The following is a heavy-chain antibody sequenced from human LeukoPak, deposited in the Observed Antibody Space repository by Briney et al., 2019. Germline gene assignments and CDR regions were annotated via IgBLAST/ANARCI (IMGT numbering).Heavy chain of an antibody. CDR2: ISSSSSYI. CDR1: GFTFSSYS. D-gene: IGHD2-2*01. V-gene: IGHV3-21*01. Sequence: GGSLRLSCAASGFTFSSYSMNWVRQAPGKGLEWVSYISSSSSYIYYADSVKGRFTISRDNAKNSLYLQMNSLRAEDTAVYYCARDLALYQLLFGRAFDIWGQGTMVTVSS. CDR3: ARDLALYQLLFGRAFDI. J-gene: IGHJ3*02.